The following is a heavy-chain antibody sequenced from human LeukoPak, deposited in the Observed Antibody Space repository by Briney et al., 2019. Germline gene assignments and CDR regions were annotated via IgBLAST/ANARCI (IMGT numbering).Heavy chain of an antibody. V-gene: IGHV3-48*01. CDR2: IRSSSSTI. CDR3: ARAKRNGFDI. Sequence: GGSLRLSCAASGFTFSSYAMDWVRQAPGKGLEWVSYIRSSSSTIYYADSVKGRFTISRDNAKNSLYLQMNSLRAEDTAVYYCARAKRNGFDIWGQGTMVTVSS. J-gene: IGHJ3*02. CDR1: GFTFSSYA.